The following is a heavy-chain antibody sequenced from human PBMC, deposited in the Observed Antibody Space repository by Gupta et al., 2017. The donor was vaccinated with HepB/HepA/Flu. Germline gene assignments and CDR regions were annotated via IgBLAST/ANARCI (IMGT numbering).Heavy chain of an antibody. CDR1: GGSISSSSYY. D-gene: IGHD3-3*01. Sequence: QLQLQESGPGLVKPSETLSLTCTVSGGSISSSSYYWGWIRQPPGKGLEWIGSIYYSGSTYYNPSLKSRVTISVDTSKNQFFLKLSSVTAADTAVYYCSVSDFWANWYFDLWGRGTLVTVSS. CDR2: IYYSGST. V-gene: IGHV4-39*01. CDR3: SVSDFWANWYFDL. J-gene: IGHJ2*01.